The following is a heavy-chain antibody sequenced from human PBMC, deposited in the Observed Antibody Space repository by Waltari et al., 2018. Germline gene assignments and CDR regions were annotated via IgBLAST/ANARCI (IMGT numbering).Heavy chain of an antibody. J-gene: IGHJ3*01. V-gene: IGHV3-7*01. Sequence: EVQLVESGGDLVRPGGSLRLSCAASGFPFGPYRMSWVRQAPGKGLEWVADIRQDGGEERYLASVRGRFIISRDNAKNSVFLQMDSLRAEDTALYYCAKDNWGLPGGIDGFDVWGQGTMVTVSS. CDR1: GFPFGPYR. D-gene: IGHD7-27*01. CDR3: AKDNWGLPGGIDGFDV. CDR2: IRQDGGEE.